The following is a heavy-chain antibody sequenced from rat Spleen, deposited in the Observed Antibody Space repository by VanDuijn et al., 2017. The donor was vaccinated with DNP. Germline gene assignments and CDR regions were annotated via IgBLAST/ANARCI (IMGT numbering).Heavy chain of an antibody. J-gene: IGHJ2*01. CDR2: TNLAGGST. V-gene: IGHV5-22*01. CDR1: GFTFSDYY. CDR3: ARHVLPLRVWDY. Sequence: EVQLVESGGGLVQPGRSLKLSCAASGFTFSDYYMAWVRQAPTKGLEWVAYTNLAGGSTYNGDSVKGRFTISRDNAKSTLYLQINSLRSEDMATYYCARHVLPLRVWDYWGQGVMVTVSS. D-gene: IGHD1-4*01.